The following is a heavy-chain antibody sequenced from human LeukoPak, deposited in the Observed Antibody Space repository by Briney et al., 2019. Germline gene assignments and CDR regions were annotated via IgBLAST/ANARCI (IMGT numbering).Heavy chain of an antibody. CDR3: ARGIVVVPAPDGFDP. CDR1: GYTFTSYG. Sequence: ASVKVSCKASGYTFTSYGISWVRQAPGQGLEWMGWISAYNGNTNYAQKLQGRVTMTTDTSTSTAYMELRSLRSDDTAVYYCARGIVVVPAPDGFDPWGQGTLVTVSS. D-gene: IGHD2-2*01. CDR2: ISAYNGNT. V-gene: IGHV1-18*01. J-gene: IGHJ5*02.